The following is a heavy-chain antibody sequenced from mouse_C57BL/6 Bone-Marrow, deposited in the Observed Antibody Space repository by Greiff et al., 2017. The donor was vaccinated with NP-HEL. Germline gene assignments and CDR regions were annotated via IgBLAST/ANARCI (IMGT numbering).Heavy chain of an antibody. CDR3: ARSEASQAARYYYAMDY. Sequence: VQLQQPGAELVKPGASVKLSCKASGYTFTSYWMHWVKQRPGRGLEWIGRIDPYSGGTKYNQKFKSKATLTVDTPSSTAYMQLSSLTSEDSAVYYCARSEASQAARYYYAMDYWGQGITVTVA. CDR1: GYTFTSYW. V-gene: IGHV1-72*01. J-gene: IGHJ4*01. CDR2: IDPYSGGT. D-gene: IGHD3-2*02.